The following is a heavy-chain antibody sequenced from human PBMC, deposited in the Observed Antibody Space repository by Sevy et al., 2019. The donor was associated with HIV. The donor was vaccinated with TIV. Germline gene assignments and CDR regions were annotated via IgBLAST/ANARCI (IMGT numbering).Heavy chain of an antibody. CDR1: GFTFSGSA. J-gene: IGHJ3*02. CDR2: IRSKANSYAT. V-gene: IGHV3-73*01. Sequence: GGSLRLSCAASGFTFSGSAMHWVRQASGKGLEWVGRIRSKANSYATAYAASVKGRFTISRDDSKNTAYLQMNSLKTEDTAVYYCTRHRGEDCSGGSCYPFAAKYAFDIWGQGTMVTVSS. CDR3: TRHRGEDCSGGSCYPFAAKYAFDI. D-gene: IGHD2-15*01.